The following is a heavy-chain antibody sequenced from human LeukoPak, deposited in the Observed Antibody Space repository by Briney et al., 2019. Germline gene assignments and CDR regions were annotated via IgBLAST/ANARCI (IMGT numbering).Heavy chain of an antibody. CDR2: ISYDGSNK. CDR3: AGAGSGSSSSWGAYYFDY. J-gene: IGHJ4*02. V-gene: IGHV3-30*04. D-gene: IGHD6-6*01. Sequence: GGSLRLSCAASGFTFSSYAMHWVRQAPGKGLEWVAVISYDGSNKYYADSVKGRFTISRDNSKNTLYLQMNSLRAEDTAVYYCAGAGSGSSSSWGAYYFDYWGQGTLVTVSS. CDR1: GFTFSSYA.